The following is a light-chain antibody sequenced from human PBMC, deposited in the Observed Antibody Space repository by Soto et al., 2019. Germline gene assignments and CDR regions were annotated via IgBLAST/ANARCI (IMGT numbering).Light chain of an antibody. V-gene: IGKV3-15*01. CDR2: GAS. Sequence: EIMMTQSPPTLSVYAGETATLSCRASQSVSSSLAWYQQKPGQAPRLLIYGASTRATGTPARFSGSGSGTEFTLTISSLQSEDFAVYYCQQRSNWPRPITFGQGTRLEI. CDR1: QSVSSS. CDR3: QQRSNWPRPIT. J-gene: IGKJ5*01.